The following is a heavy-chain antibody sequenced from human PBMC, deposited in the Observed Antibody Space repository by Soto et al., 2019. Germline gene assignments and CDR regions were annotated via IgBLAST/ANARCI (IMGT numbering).Heavy chain of an antibody. D-gene: IGHD3-16*01. J-gene: IGHJ4*02. Sequence: EVHLVESGGGLVQPGGSLRLSCAVSGFTFSTHAMNWVRQAPGKGLEWVAYIHGTRSIIYYADSVKGRFTISRDNAKNSLFLQMDSLRDEETAVYYCARDARNADYDYWGQGPLVTVSS. CDR2: IHGTRSII. CDR1: GFTFSTHA. CDR3: ARDARNADYDY. V-gene: IGHV3-48*02.